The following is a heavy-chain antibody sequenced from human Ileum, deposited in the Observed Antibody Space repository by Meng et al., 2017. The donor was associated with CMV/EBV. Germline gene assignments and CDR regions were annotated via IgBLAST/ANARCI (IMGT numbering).Heavy chain of an antibody. CDR3: AKDPYDSGGYYFDY. D-gene: IGHD3-22*01. CDR2: ISGSGGST. Sequence: GESLKISCATSGFTFSGHWMHWVRQVPGKGLVWVSSISGSGGSTYYADSVKGRFTISRDNSNNTLYLQMNSLRAEDTAVYYCAKDPYDSGGYYFDYWGQGTLVTVSS. CDR1: GFTFSGHW. J-gene: IGHJ4*02. V-gene: IGHV3-23*01.